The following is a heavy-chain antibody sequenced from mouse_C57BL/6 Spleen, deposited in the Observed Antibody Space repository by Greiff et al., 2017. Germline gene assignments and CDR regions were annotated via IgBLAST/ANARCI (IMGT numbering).Heavy chain of an antibody. CDR2: INPSSGYT. CDR1: GYTFTSYT. V-gene: IGHV1-4*01. D-gene: IGHD2-4*01. J-gene: IGHJ3*01. CDR3: AIYDYDLAWFAY. Sequence: VHLVESGAELARPGASVKMSCKASGYTFTSYTMHWVKQRPGQGLEWIGYINPSSGYTKYNQKFKDKATLTADKSSSTAYMQLSSLTSEDSAVYYCAIYDYDLAWFAYWGQGTLVTVSA.